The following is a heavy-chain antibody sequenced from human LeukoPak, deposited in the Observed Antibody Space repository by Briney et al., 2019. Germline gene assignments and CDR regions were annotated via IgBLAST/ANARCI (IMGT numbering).Heavy chain of an antibody. CDR2: IYHSGST. D-gene: IGHD6-13*01. V-gene: IGHV4-38-2*01. J-gene: IGHJ4*02. CDR3: ARFSIAAAGTSSFDY. CDR1: GYSISSGYY. Sequence: SETLSLTCAVSGYSISSGYYWGWIRQPPGKGLEWIGSIYHSGSTYYSPSLKSRVTISVDTSKNQFSLKLRSVTAADTAVYYCARFSIAAAGTSSFDYWGQGTLVTVSS.